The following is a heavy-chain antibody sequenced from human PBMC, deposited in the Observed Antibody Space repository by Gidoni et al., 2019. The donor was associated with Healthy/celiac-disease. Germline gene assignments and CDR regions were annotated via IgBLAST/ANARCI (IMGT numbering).Heavy chain of an antibody. CDR1: GGTFSSYA. J-gene: IGHJ5*02. Sequence: QVQLVQSGAEVKKPGSSVKVPCQAYGGTFSSYAISWVRQAPGQGLDWMGRIIPILGIENYEQKFQSRGTIAEDKSTSTAYMELSRLRSEDTAVYYCAGTMVRGVTNWFDPWGQGTLVTVSS. D-gene: IGHD3-10*01. CDR3: AGTMVRGVTNWFDP. V-gene: IGHV1-69*04. CDR2: IIPILGIE.